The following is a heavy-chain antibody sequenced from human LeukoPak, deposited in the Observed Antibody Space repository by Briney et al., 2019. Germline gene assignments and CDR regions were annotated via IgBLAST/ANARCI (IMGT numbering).Heavy chain of an antibody. CDR1: GGSISSGGYY. J-gene: IGHJ4*02. V-gene: IGHV4-39*01. Sequence: SETLSLTCTVSGGSISSGGYYWSWIRQPPGKGLEWIGSIYYSGSTYYNPSLKSRVTISVDTSKNQFSLKLSSVTAADTAVYYCASSLQWQWLANWGQGTLVTVSS. CDR3: ASSLQWQWLAN. D-gene: IGHD6-19*01. CDR2: IYYSGST.